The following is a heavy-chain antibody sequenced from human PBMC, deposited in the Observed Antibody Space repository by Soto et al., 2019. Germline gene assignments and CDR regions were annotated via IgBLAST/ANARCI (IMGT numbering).Heavy chain of an antibody. V-gene: IGHV4-59*01. CDR1: GGSISSYY. J-gene: IGHJ4*02. Sequence: QVQLQESGPGLVKPSETLSLTCTVYGGSISSYYWSWIRQPPGKGLEWIGYIYYSGSTNYNPSLKSRVTISVDTSKNQFSLKLSSVTAADTAVYYCAGRHYGNFDYWGQGTLVTVSS. D-gene: IGHD4-17*01. CDR2: IYYSGST. CDR3: AGRHYGNFDY.